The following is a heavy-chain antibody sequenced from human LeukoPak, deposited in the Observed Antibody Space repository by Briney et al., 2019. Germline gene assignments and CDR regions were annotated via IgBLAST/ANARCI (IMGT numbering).Heavy chain of an antibody. Sequence: PSETLSLTCTVSGYSISNGFYWAWIRQPPGKGLEWIGSVYHTGSTYSNPSLKSRVTISVDTSKNQFSLSLTSVTAADTAVYYCARGGIGVLDYWGQGTLVTVSS. CDR2: VYHTGST. CDR1: GYSISNGFY. J-gene: IGHJ4*02. CDR3: ARGGIGVLDY. V-gene: IGHV4-38-2*02. D-gene: IGHD2-21*01.